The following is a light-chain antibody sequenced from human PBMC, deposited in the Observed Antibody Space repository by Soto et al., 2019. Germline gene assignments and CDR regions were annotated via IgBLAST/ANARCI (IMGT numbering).Light chain of an antibody. Sequence: EIVLTQSPATLSLSPGERAILSCRASQSVGTYLAWYQQKPGQAPRLLIYDASNRATGIPARFGGSGSGTDFTLTINSLEPEDFAVYYCQQRSNWPGTFCPGTKVDIK. CDR1: QSVGTY. J-gene: IGKJ3*01. V-gene: IGKV3-11*01. CDR3: QQRSNWPGT. CDR2: DAS.